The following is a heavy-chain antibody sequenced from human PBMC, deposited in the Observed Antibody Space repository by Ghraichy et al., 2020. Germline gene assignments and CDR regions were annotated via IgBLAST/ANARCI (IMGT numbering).Heavy chain of an antibody. D-gene: IGHD6-13*01. CDR3: ARDWGGAGRPPSFDY. CDR2: ISSSSSTI. V-gene: IGHV3-48*02. J-gene: IGHJ4*02. CDR1: GFTFSSYS. Sequence: GGSLRLSCAASGFTFSSYSMNWVRQAPGKGLEWVSYISSSSSTIYYADSVKGRFTISRDNAKNSLYLQMNSLRDEDTAVYYCARDWGGAGRPPSFDYWGQGTLVTVSS.